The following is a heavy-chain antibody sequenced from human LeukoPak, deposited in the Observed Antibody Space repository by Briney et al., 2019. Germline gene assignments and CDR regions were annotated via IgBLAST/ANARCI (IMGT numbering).Heavy chain of an antibody. CDR2: INPNSGGT. D-gene: IGHD6-6*01. J-gene: IGHJ5*02. CDR3: ASFTYSSSDSNWFDP. CDR1: GYTFTGYY. V-gene: IGHV1-2*02. Sequence: GASVTVSCKASGYTFTGYYMHWVRQAPGQGLEWMGWINPNSGGTNYAQKFQGRVTMTRDTSISTAYMELSRLRSDDTAVYYCASFTYSSSDSNWFDPWGQGTLVTVSS.